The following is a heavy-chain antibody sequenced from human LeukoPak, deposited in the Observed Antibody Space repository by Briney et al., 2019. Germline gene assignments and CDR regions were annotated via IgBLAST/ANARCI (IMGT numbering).Heavy chain of an antibody. CDR3: ALPYDSSDYYPSYFDY. J-gene: IGHJ4*02. CDR1: GGTFSSYA. Sequence: ASVKVSCKASGGTFSSYAISWVRQAPGQGLEWMGGIIPIFGTANYAQKFQGRVTITADESTSTAYMELSSLRSEDTAVYYCALPYDSSDYYPSYFDYWGQGTLVTVSS. V-gene: IGHV1-69*13. D-gene: IGHD3-22*01. CDR2: IIPIFGTA.